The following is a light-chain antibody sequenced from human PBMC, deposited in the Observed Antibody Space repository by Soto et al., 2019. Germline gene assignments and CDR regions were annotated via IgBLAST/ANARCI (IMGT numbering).Light chain of an antibody. V-gene: IGKV3-20*01. J-gene: IGKJ3*01. Sequence: EIVLTQSPGTLSLSPGERATLSCRASQSVTINYLAWYQQKPGQAPRLLVYGASTRATGTPDRFSGSGSGTDFTLTINRLEPEDFAVYYCQQYGSSPFTFGPGTKVDIK. CDR2: GAS. CDR3: QQYGSSPFT. CDR1: QSVTINY.